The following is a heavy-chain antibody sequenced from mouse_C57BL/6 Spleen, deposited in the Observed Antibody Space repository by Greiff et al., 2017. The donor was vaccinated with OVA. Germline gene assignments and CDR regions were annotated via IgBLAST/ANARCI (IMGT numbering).Heavy chain of an antibody. J-gene: IGHJ2*01. CDR2: IYPGDGDT. V-gene: IGHV1-82*01. CDR1: GYAFSSSW. CDR3: ARITTA. D-gene: IGHD1-2*01. Sequence: VQLQESGPELVKPGASVKISCKASGYAFSSSWMNWVKQRPGKGLEWIGRIYPGDGDTNYNGKFKGKATLTADKSSSTAYMQLSSLTSEDSAVYFCARITTAWGQGTNLTVSS.